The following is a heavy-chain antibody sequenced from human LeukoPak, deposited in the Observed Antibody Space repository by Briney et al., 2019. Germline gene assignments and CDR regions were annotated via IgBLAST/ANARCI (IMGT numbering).Heavy chain of an antibody. CDR1: GFFFSDSA. J-gene: IGHJ6*02. CDR3: ASDSPYYGMDV. V-gene: IGHV3-23*01. Sequence: LPGGSLRLSCAASGFFFSDSAMAWVRQAPGKGLEWVSTTTGLGDNTHYADSVKGRFTFSRDNAKNTLYLQMSGLRVEDTAVYHCASDSPYYGMDVWGQGTTVTVSS. CDR2: TTGLGDNT. D-gene: IGHD2-15*01.